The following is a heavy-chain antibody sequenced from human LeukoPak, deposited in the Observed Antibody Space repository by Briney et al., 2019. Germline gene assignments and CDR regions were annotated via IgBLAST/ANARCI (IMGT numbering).Heavy chain of an antibody. V-gene: IGHV5-51*01. CDR3: ARGRYCTGPSCPHFDY. CDR2: IYPGDSDT. Sequence: GESLKISCEGSGYSFTNYWIAWVRQMPGKGLEWMGIIYPGDSDTRYSPSFQGQVTISADKSFSTASLQWSSLKASDTAMYYCARGRYCTGPSCPHFDYWGQGTLVTVSS. CDR1: GYSFTNYW. D-gene: IGHD2-2*01. J-gene: IGHJ4*02.